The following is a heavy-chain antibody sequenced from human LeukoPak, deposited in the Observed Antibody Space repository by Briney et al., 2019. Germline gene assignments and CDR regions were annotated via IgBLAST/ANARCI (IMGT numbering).Heavy chain of an antibody. J-gene: IGHJ4*02. V-gene: IGHV3-64*01. Sequence: GGSLRLSCAASGFTFSSYAMHWVRQAPGKGLEYVSAISSNGGSTYYANSVKGRFTISRDNSKNTLYLQMGSLRAEDMAVYYCTRELYDSSGYPNFGYWGQGTLVTVSS. D-gene: IGHD3-22*01. CDR1: GFTFSSYA. CDR3: TRELYDSSGYPNFGY. CDR2: ISSNGGST.